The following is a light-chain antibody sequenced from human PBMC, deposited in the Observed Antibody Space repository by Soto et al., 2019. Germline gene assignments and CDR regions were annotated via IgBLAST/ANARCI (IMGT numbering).Light chain of an antibody. V-gene: IGKV3-15*01. Sequence: EIVMTQSPATLSVSPGERATLSCRASQSVSSNLAWYQQKPGQAPRLLIYGASTRATGIPARFSGSGSGTEFTLTISSLQSEDFATYYCLQHNVFPRTFGQGTKVEIK. CDR1: QSVSSN. CDR2: GAS. J-gene: IGKJ1*01. CDR3: LQHNVFPRT.